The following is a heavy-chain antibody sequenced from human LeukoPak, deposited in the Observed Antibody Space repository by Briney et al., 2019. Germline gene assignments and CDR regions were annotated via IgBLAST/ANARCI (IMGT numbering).Heavy chain of an antibody. D-gene: IGHD2-2*01. CDR2: IKQDGSEK. Sequence: PGGSLRLSCAASGFTFSSYWMSWVRQAPGKGLEWMANIKQDGSEKYYVDSVKGRFTISRDNAKNSLYLQMNSLRAEDTAVYYCARQVEIVVVPAAHYYFDYWGQGTLVTVSS. V-gene: IGHV3-7*01. CDR1: GFTFSSYW. CDR3: ARQVEIVVVPAAHYYFDY. J-gene: IGHJ4*02.